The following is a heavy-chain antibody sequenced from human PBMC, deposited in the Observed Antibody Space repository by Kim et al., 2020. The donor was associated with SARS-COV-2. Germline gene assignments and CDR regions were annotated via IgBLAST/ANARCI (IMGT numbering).Heavy chain of an antibody. V-gene: IGHV4-34*01. CDR2: INHSGST. CDR3: AILYGSGSYYNAY. D-gene: IGHD3-10*01. Sequence: SETLSLTCAVYGGSFSGYYWSWIRQPPGKGLEWIGEINHSGSTNYNPSLKSRVTISVDTSKNQFSLKLSSVTAADTAVYYCAILYGSGSYYNAYWGQGTLVTVSS. J-gene: IGHJ4*02. CDR1: GGSFSGYY.